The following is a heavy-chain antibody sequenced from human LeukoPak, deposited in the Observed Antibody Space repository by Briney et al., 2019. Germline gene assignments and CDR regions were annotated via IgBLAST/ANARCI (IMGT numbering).Heavy chain of an antibody. D-gene: IGHD1-26*01. CDR1: GGSISDYY. CDR3: ARTYLGGTYYDWFDP. Sequence: NPSETLSLTCTVSGGSISDYYWNWIRQPAGKGLEWIGRIYASGSTNYNPSLRSRVTISVDKSKNQFSLKLTSATAADTAVYYCARTYLGGTYYDWFDPWGQGNLVTVSS. V-gene: IGHV4-4*07. J-gene: IGHJ5*02. CDR2: IYASGST.